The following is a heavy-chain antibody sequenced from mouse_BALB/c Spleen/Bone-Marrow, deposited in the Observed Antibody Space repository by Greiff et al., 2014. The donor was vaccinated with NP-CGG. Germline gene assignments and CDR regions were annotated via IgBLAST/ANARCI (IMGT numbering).Heavy chain of an antibody. J-gene: IGHJ4*01. CDR1: GYSITSDYA. V-gene: IGHV3-2*02. CDR2: ISYSGIT. CDR3: ARRYYAMDY. Sequence: EVQLQQSGPGLVKPSQSLSLTCTVTGYSITSDYAWNWIRQFPGNKLEWMGYISYSGITSYNPSLKSRISITRDTSKNQFFLQLNSVTTEDTATYYCARRYYAMDYWGQGTSVTVSP.